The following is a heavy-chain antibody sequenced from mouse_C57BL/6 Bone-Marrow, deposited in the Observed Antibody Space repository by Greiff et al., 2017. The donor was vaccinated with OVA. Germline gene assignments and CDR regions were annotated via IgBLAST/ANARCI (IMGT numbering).Heavy chain of an antibody. CDR1: GFTFSSYA. CDR3: TRDGYYAMDY. Sequence: DVHLVESGEGLVKPGGSLKLSCAASGFTFSSYAMSWVRQTPEKRLEWVAYFSSGGDYIYYADTVKGRFTISRDNARNTLYLQMSSLKSEDTAMYYCTRDGYYAMDYWGQGTSVTVSS. V-gene: IGHV5-9-1*02. CDR2: FSSGGDYI. J-gene: IGHJ4*01. D-gene: IGHD2-3*01.